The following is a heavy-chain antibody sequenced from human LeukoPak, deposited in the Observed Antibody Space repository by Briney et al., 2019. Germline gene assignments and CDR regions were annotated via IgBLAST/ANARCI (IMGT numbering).Heavy chain of an antibody. D-gene: IGHD2-2*01. CDR3: TRDHRAMGRDTKGFDP. Sequence: GGSLRLSCAASGFSFSDDYMDWVRQAPGKGLEWVSVIESGGKTSYGDSVKGRFTISRGNSKNTLYLQMNSLVAEDTAVYYCTRDHRAMGRDTKGFDPWGQGTLVTVSS. CDR1: GFSFSDDY. J-gene: IGHJ5*02. V-gene: IGHV3-53*01. CDR2: IESGGKT.